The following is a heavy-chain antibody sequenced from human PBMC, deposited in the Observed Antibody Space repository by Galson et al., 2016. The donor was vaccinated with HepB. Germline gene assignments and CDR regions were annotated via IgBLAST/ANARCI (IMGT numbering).Heavy chain of an antibody. J-gene: IGHJ4*02. CDR2: IYYSGNP. CDR3: ARQTSPYDYNDY. V-gene: IGHV4-39*01. CDR1: GGSISSSTYF. Sequence: ETLSLTCTVSGGSISSSTYFWGWIRQPSGKGPEWIGTIYYSGNPYYNPSLKSRVTISVDTSKNQFSLNLRSVTAADTTVYYCARQTSPYDYNDYWGQGTLVTVSS. D-gene: IGHD4-11*01.